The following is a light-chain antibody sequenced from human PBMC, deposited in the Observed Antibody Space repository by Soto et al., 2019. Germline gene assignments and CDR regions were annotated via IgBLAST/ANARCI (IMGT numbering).Light chain of an antibody. Sequence: EIVMTQSPATLSVSPGERVTLSCRASQSVSNKLGWYQHKPGQAPRLLIYDTSTRAAGTPARFTGSGSGTDFTLTISSLQSEDFAVYYCQQYNSYLYTFGQGTKLEIK. V-gene: IGKV3-15*01. CDR2: DTS. J-gene: IGKJ2*01. CDR1: QSVSNK. CDR3: QQYNSYLYT.